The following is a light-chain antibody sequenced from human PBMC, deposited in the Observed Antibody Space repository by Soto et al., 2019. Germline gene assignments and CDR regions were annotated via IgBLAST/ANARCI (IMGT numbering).Light chain of an antibody. Sequence: DVVMTQSPLSLPVTLGQPASISCRSSQSLAYSDGNTYLNWFQQRPGQSSRCLIYKVSNRDSGVPDIFTGSGSGSDFTLKISGVEGEDVGVYYCMQGTNWPPYTFGQGTKLEIK. CDR3: MQGTNWPPYT. CDR2: KVS. J-gene: IGKJ2*01. V-gene: IGKV2-30*01. CDR1: QSLAYSDGNTY.